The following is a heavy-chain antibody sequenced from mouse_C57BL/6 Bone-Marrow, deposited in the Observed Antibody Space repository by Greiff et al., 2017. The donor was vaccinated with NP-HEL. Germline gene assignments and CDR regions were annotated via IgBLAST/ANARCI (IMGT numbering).Heavy chain of an antibody. V-gene: IGHV1-55*01. J-gene: IGHJ3*01. D-gene: IGHD2-4*01. CDR3: AREVYYDYDVEAY. CDR1: GYTFTSYW. Sequence: VQLQQSGAELVKPGASVKMSCKASGYTFTSYWITWVKQRPGQGLEWIGDIYPGSGSTNYNEKFKSKATLTVDTSSSTAYMQLSSLTSEDSAVYYCAREVYYDYDVEAYWGQGTLVTVSA. CDR2: IYPGSGST.